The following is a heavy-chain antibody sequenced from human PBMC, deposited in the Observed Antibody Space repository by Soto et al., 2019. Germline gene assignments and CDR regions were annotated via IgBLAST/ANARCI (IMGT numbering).Heavy chain of an antibody. CDR1: GGSISSGDYY. Sequence: QVKLQESGPGLVKPSQTLSLTCTVSGGSISSGDYYWSWIRQFPGKGLEWIGYIYYSGSTYYSPSLKSRVTISVDTSKNQFFLKLSSVTAADTAVYYCARGNYYYGMDVWGQGTTVTVS. CDR3: ARGNYYYGMDV. V-gene: IGHV4-30-4*01. J-gene: IGHJ6*02. CDR2: IYYSGST.